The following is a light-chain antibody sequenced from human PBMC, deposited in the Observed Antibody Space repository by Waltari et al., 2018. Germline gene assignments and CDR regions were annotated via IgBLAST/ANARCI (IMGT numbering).Light chain of an antibody. CDR3: ATWDDSLNGYV. CDR1: SSNIRNND. V-gene: IGLV1-44*01. CDR2: THN. J-gene: IGLJ1*01. Sequence: QSVLTQPPSVSGTPGQRVTIYCSGSSSNIRNNDVNWYQQFPGSAPKLLIYTHNQGPYGVPDRFSGFKSATSASLAISGLQSEDEADYYYATWDDSLNGYVFGTGTKVTVL.